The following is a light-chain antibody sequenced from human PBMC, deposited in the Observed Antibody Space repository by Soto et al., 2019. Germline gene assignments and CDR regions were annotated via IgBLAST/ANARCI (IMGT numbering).Light chain of an antibody. CDR3: SSYTNSGTLDVV. J-gene: IGLJ2*01. V-gene: IGLV2-14*01. Sequence: QSALTQPASVSGSPGQSITISCTGTSSDVGGYNYVSWYQQHPGKAPKLMILEVTNRPSGVSNRFSGSKSGNTASLTISGLQSEDEADYYCSSYTNSGTLDVVFGGGTKLTVL. CDR2: EVT. CDR1: SSDVGGYNY.